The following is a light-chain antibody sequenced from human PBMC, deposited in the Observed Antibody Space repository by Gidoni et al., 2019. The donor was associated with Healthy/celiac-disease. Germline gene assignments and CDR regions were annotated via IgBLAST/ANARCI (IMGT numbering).Light chain of an antibody. V-gene: IGKV4-1*01. J-gene: IGKJ3*01. Sequence: DIVMTQSPDSLAVSLGERATINWKSSQSVLYSSNNKNYLAWYQQKPGQPPKLLIYWASTRESGVPDRFSGSGSGTDFTLTISSLQAEDVAVYYCQQYYSTPPFTFGPGTKVEIK. CDR1: QSVLYSSNNKNY. CDR3: QQYYSTPPFT. CDR2: WAS.